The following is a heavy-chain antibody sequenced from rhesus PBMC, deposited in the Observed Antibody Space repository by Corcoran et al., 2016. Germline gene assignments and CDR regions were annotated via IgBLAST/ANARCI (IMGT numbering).Heavy chain of an antibody. CDR2: MAGRGGST. Sequence: QLQLQESGPGLVKPSETLSLTCAVSGGSFSGTYWSWTRPPPGKGLEWSGRMAGRGGSTDCNPSLKSRVTISTDTSKNQLSLNLNSVTAADTAVYFCARNYGTFFDHWGQGVLVTISS. J-gene: IGHJ4*01. CDR3: ARNYGTFFDH. CDR1: GGSFSGTY. D-gene: IGHD4-29*01. V-gene: IGHV4-173*01.